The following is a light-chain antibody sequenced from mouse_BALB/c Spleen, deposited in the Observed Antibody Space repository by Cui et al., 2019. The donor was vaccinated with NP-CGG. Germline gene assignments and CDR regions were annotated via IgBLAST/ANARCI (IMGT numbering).Light chain of an antibody. CDR1: TGPVTTGNY. Sequence: QAVVTQESALTTSPGETVTLTCRSNTGPVTTGNYANWVQEKPEHLFTGIVGGTNNRAPGVPARFSGSLIGDKAALTITGAQTEDEAIYFCALWSSNHWVFGGGTKLTVL. CDR2: GTN. V-gene: IGLV1*01. J-gene: IGLJ1*01. CDR3: ALWSSNHWV.